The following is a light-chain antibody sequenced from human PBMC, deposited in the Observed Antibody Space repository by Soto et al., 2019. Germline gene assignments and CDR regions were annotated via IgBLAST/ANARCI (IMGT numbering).Light chain of an antibody. CDR1: ESISNF. Sequence: DIQMTQSPSSLPASVGDRITISCRASESISNFLNWYQQKPGQAPKILIYAASTLQSGAPLRFTGSGSGTDFNLTISSLQPEDFATYFCQQTYSMLFTFGGGTKVEIK. CDR3: QQTYSMLFT. J-gene: IGKJ4*01. V-gene: IGKV1-39*01. CDR2: AAS.